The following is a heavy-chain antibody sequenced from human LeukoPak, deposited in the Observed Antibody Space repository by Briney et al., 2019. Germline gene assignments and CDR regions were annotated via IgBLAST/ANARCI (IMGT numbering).Heavy chain of an antibody. J-gene: IGHJ4*02. D-gene: IGHD5-12*01. CDR3: ARGYSGYDFAY. V-gene: IGHV1-2*02. CDR1: GYMFTGYY. CDR2: INPNSGGT. Sequence: ASVKVSCKASGYMFTGYYVHWVRQAPGQGLEWMAWINPNSGGTNFVQKFQGRITMTRDTSISTAYMELSRLGSDDTAMYFCARGYSGYDFAYWGQGTLVTVSS.